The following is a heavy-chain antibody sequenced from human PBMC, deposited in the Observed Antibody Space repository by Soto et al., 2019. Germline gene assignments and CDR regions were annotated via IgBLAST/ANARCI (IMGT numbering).Heavy chain of an antibody. J-gene: IGHJ3*02. V-gene: IGHV4-30-2*01. CDR3: ARGRYYYDSSGYPAEGTDAFDI. D-gene: IGHD3-22*01. CDR2: IYHSGST. CDR1: GGSISSGGYS. Sequence: SETLSLTCAVSGGSISSGGYSWSWIRQPPRKGLEWIGYIYHSGSTYYNPSLKSRVTISVDRSKNQFSLKLSSVTAADTAVYYCARGRYYYDSSGYPAEGTDAFDIWGQGXMVTV.